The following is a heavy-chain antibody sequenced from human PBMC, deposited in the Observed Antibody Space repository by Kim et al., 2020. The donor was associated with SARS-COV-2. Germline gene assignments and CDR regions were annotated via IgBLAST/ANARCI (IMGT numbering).Heavy chain of an antibody. V-gene: IGHV7-4-1*02. CDR3: VRWNNMGGSGWFDP. CDR2: IDTKTCNP. D-gene: IGHD6-25*01. CDR1: GYTFTNYV. Sequence: ASVKVSCKASGYTFTNYVINWVRQAPGQGLEWMGWIDTKTCNPMYAQGFTGRFVFSLDTSVSTTYLQISSLKTEDTAVYYCVRWNNMGGSGWFDPWGQGTLVIVSS. J-gene: IGHJ5*02.